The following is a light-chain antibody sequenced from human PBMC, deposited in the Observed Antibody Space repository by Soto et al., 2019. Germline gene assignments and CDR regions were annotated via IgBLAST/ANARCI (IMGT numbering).Light chain of an antibody. J-gene: IGLJ2*01. V-gene: IGLV2-14*01. CDR1: RDDIGAYDY. Sequence: QSVLTQPASVSGSPGQSITISCAGTRDDIGAYDYVSWYQQHPGNAPKLLVYEVTNRPSGVSDRFSGSKSGNTASLTISGPQAEDEADFYSNSYKTSSAVVSGGGTK. CDR2: EVT. CDR3: NSYKTSSAVV.